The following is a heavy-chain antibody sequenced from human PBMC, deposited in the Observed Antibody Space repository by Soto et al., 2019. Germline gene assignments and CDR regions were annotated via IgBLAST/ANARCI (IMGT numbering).Heavy chain of an antibody. D-gene: IGHD2-15*01. Sequence: SEPLSLTCAVYGGSFSGYYWSWIRQPPGKGLEWIGEINHSGSTNYNPSLKSRVTISVDTSKNQFSLKLSSVTAADTAVYYCARVAHCSGGSCYSEMDYYYGMDVWGQGTTVTVSS. CDR3: ARVAHCSGGSCYSEMDYYYGMDV. CDR2: INHSGST. V-gene: IGHV4-34*01. J-gene: IGHJ6*02. CDR1: GGSFSGYY.